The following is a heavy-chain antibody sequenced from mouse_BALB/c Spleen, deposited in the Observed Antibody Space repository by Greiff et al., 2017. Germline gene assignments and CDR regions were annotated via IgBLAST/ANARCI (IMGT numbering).Heavy chain of an antibody. D-gene: IGHD2-3*01. J-gene: IGHJ4*01. Sequence: KQPGSELVRPGASVKLSCKASGYTFTSYWMHWVKQRPGQGLEWIGNIYPGSGSTNYDEKFKSKATLTVDTSSSTAYMQLSSLTSEDSAVYYCTRSKGYDGYYYYAMDYWGQGTSVTVSS. CDR2: IYPGSGST. V-gene: IGHV1S22*01. CDR1: GYTFTSYW. CDR3: TRSKGYDGYYYYAMDY.